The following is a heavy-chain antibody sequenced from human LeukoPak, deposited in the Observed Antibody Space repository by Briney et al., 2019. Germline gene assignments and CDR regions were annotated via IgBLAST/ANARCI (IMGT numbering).Heavy chain of an antibody. D-gene: IGHD6-19*01. Sequence: PSETLSLTCTVSGGSISSSSYYWGWIRQPPGKGLEWIGSIYYSGSTYYNPSLKSRVTISVDTSKNQFSLKLSSVTAADTAVYYCALRSSGWPAYFDYWGQGTLVTVSS. V-gene: IGHV4-39*07. J-gene: IGHJ4*02. CDR2: IYYSGST. CDR3: ALRSSGWPAYFDY. CDR1: GGSISSSSYY.